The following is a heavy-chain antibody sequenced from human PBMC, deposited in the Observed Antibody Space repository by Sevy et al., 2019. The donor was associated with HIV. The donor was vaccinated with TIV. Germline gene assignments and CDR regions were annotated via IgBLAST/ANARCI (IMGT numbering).Heavy chain of an antibody. CDR3: AKNTGGTYAFDI. Sequence: GGSLRLSCAASGFTFSSYAMYWIRQAPGKGLEWVSAIGPSGDNTYYVDSVRGRFTISRDNSKSTLYLKMNSLRAKDTAVYSCAKNTGGTYAFDIWGQGTMVTVSS. J-gene: IGHJ3*02. D-gene: IGHD3-16*01. V-gene: IGHV3-23*01. CDR2: IGPSGDNT. CDR1: GFTFSSYA.